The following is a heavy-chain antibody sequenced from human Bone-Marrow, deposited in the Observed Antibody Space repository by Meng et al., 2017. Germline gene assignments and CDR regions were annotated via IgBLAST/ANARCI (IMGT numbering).Heavy chain of an antibody. CDR3: ARQVGPDY. CDR2: ISGSGGST. Sequence: EVQLVESGADLVQPGWSLRLSWAASAFTFSNYAMIWVRRAPGKGLEWVSAISGSGGSTYYPDSVKGRFTISRDNSKNTLFLQMNSLRVEDTAIYYCARQVGPDYWGQGTLVTVSS. J-gene: IGHJ4*02. CDR1: AFTFSNYA. V-gene: IGHV3-23*04. D-gene: IGHD1-26*01.